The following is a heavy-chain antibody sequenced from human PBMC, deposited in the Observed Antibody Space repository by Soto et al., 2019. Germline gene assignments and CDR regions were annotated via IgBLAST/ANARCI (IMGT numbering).Heavy chain of an antibody. CDR3: AKDSRDYDGRYFDY. V-gene: IGHV3-23*01. Sequence: GGSLRLSCAASGFTFSSYAMSWVRQAPGKGLEWVSAISGSGGSTYYADSVKGRLTISRDNSKNTLYLQMNSLRAEDTAVYYCAKDSRDYDGRYFDYWGQGTLVTVSS. CDR2: ISGSGGST. J-gene: IGHJ4*02. D-gene: IGHD4-17*01. CDR1: GFTFSSYA.